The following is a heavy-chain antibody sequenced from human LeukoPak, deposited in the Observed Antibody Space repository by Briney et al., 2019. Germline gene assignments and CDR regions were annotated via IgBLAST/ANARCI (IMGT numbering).Heavy chain of an antibody. Sequence: GGCLRLSCAASGFTFSSYEMNWVRQAPGEGLGWVSYISSSGSTIYYADSVKGRFTISRDNAKNSLYLQMNSLRAEDTAVYYCAELGITMIGGVWGKGTTVTISS. CDR3: AELGITMIGGV. V-gene: IGHV3-48*03. D-gene: IGHD3-10*02. J-gene: IGHJ6*04. CDR2: ISSSGSTI. CDR1: GFTFSSYE.